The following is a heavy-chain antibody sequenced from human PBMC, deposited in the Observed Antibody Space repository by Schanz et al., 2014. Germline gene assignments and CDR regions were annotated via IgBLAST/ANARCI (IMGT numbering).Heavy chain of an antibody. CDR2: ISVYNHNK. J-gene: IGHJ4*02. Sequence: QIQLVQSGPEVKKPGATVKVSCKASGYIFINSGISWVRQAPGQGLEWMGWISVYNHNKEYDQKFQGRVTMTTDTSTSTAYMALTDLRSDDTAVYYCARYRRFVDRDDLYYFDSWGQGTLVTVSS. CDR1: GYIFINSG. CDR3: ARYRRFVDRDDLYYFDS. V-gene: IGHV1-18*01. D-gene: IGHD3-3*01.